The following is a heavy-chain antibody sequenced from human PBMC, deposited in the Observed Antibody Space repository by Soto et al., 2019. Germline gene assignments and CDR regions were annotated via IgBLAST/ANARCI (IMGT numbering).Heavy chain of an antibody. Sequence: GGSLRLSCAASGFTFSSYGMHWVRQAPGKGLEWVAVISYDGSNKYYADSVKGRFTISRDNSKNTLYLQMNSLRAEDTAVYYCAKDLSPVIVVVPAATLIDYWGQGTLVTVSS. V-gene: IGHV3-30*18. CDR1: GFTFSSYG. CDR3: AKDLSPVIVVVPAATLIDY. D-gene: IGHD2-2*01. CDR2: ISYDGSNK. J-gene: IGHJ4*02.